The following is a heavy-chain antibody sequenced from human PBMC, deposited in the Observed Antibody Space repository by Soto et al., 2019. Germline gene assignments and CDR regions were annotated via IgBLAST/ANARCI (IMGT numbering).Heavy chain of an antibody. Sequence: PGGSLRLSCAASGFTFSSYAMSWVRQAPGKGLEWVSGFSGSGGSTYYADSVKGRFTISRDNSKNTLYLQMNSLRAEETAVYYCAKEGRYCSSTSCYYHWFDPWGQGTLVTVSS. J-gene: IGHJ5*02. CDR3: AKEGRYCSSTSCYYHWFDP. CDR2: FSGSGGST. CDR1: GFTFSSYA. V-gene: IGHV3-23*01. D-gene: IGHD2-2*01.